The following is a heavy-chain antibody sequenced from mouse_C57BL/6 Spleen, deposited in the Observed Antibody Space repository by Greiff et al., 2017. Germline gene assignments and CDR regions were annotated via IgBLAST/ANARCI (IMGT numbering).Heavy chain of an antibody. Sequence: VQLMESGPELVKPGASVKISCKASGYAFSSSWMNWVKQRPGKGLEWIGRIYPGDGDTNYNGKFKGKATLTADKSSSTAYMQLSSLTSEDSAVYFGARRGIYYSNWDAMDYWGQGTSVTVSS. D-gene: IGHD2-5*01. CDR2: IYPGDGDT. V-gene: IGHV1-82*01. CDR1: GYAFSSSW. CDR3: ARRGIYYSNWDAMDY. J-gene: IGHJ4*01.